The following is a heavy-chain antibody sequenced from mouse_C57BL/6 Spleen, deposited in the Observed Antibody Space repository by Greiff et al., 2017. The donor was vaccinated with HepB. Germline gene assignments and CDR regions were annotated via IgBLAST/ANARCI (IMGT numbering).Heavy chain of an antibody. Sequence: EVQRVESGPGMVKPSQSLSLTCTVTGYSITSGYDWHWIRHFPGNKLEWMGYISYSGSTNYNPSLKSRISITHDTSKNHFFLKLNSVTTEDTATYYCARAGELGPGFAYWGQGTLVTVSA. J-gene: IGHJ3*01. V-gene: IGHV3-1*01. CDR3: ARAGELGPGFAY. CDR1: GYSITSGYD. CDR2: ISYSGST. D-gene: IGHD4-1*01.